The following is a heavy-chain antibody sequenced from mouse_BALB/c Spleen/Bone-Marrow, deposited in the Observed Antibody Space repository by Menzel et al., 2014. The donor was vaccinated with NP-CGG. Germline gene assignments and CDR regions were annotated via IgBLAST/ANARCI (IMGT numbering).Heavy chain of an antibody. CDR1: GYTFSSYW. Sequence: VQLQQSGAELMKPGASVKISCKATGYTFSSYWIEWVKQRPGHGLEWIGEILPGSGNTNYNEKFKGKATCTADTSSNTAYMQLSSLTSEDSAVYYCAREDITTVVEMDYWGQGTSVTVSS. V-gene: IGHV1-9*01. CDR2: ILPGSGNT. D-gene: IGHD1-1*01. CDR3: AREDITTVVEMDY. J-gene: IGHJ4*01.